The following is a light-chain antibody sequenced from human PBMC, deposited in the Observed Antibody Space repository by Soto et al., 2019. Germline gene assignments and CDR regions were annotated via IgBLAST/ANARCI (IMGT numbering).Light chain of an antibody. Sequence: EIALTKSPATLSLSPLEIATLCFRASQGVSSYLAWYQQKPGQAPRLLIYDASNRATGIPARFSGSGSGTDFTLTISSLEPGDFAVYYCQQRSNWPYTFGQGTKVDIK. V-gene: IGKV3-11*01. CDR3: QQRSNWPYT. CDR1: QGVSSY. J-gene: IGKJ2*01. CDR2: DAS.